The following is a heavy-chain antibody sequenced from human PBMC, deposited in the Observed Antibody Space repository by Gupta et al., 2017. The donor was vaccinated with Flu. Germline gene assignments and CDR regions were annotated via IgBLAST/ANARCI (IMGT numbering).Heavy chain of an antibody. D-gene: IGHD1-26*01. CDR2: IYHSGST. CDR1: GYSISSGYY. V-gene: IGHV4-38-2*01. J-gene: IGHJ4*02. CDR3: ARVHSGKLEGGDY. Sequence: QVQLQESGPGLVKPSETLSLTCAVSGYSISSGYYWGWIRQPPGKGLEWIGSIYHSGSTYYNPSLKSRVTISVDTSKNQFSLKLSSVTAADTAVYYCARVHSGKLEGGDYWGQGTLVTVSS.